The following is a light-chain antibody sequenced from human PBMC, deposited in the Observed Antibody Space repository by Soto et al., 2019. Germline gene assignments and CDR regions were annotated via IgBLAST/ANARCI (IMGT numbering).Light chain of an antibody. V-gene: IGLV2-23*02. CDR2: DVT. CDR1: SGDVGSFNL. Sequence: QSVLTQPASVSGSPGQSITISCTGTSGDVGSFNLVSWYQQHPGKAPHLLIYDVTKRPSGVSNRFSGSKSGNTASLTISGLQAEDEADYYCCAYAGGSVYVLFGGGTKVTVL. J-gene: IGLJ3*02. CDR3: CAYAGGSVYVL.